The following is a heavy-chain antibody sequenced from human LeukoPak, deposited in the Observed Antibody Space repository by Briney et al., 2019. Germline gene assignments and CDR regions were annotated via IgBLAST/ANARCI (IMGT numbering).Heavy chain of an antibody. CDR2: ISSSGSTI. J-gene: IGHJ4*02. Sequence: GGSLRLSCAASGFTFSSYEMNWVRQAPGKGLEWVSYISSSGSTIYYADSVKGRFTISRDNAKNSLFLQMNSLRAEDTAVYYCAILRYFDWLLSKAGDYWGQGTLVIVSS. CDR1: GFTFSSYE. D-gene: IGHD3-9*01. V-gene: IGHV3-48*03. CDR3: AILRYFDWLLSKAGDY.